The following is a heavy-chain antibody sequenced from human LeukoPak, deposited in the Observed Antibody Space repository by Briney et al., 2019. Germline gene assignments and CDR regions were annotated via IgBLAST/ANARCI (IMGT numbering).Heavy chain of an antibody. J-gene: IGHJ5*02. D-gene: IGHD3-22*01. CDR3: ARANYYYDCFDP. CDR2: ISYDGSNK. Sequence: PGGSLRLSCAASGFSFSSYWMSWVRQAPGKGLEWVAVISYDGSNKYYADSVKGRFTISRDNSKNTLYLQMNSLRAEDTAVYYCARANYYYDCFDPWGQGTLVTVSS. CDR1: GFSFSSYW. V-gene: IGHV3-30-3*01.